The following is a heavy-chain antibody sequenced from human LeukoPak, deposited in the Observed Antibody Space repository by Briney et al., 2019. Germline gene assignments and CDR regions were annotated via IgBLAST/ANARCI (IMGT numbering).Heavy chain of an antibody. CDR2: ISYDGSNK. Sequence: GGSLRLSCAASGFTFSSYAMHWVRQAPGKGLEWVAIISYDGSNKYYADSVKGRFTISRDNSKNTLYLQMNSLRAEDTAVYYCAKDRLYYYDSSGYPYDAFDIWGQGTMVTVSS. CDR3: AKDRLYYYDSSGYPYDAFDI. D-gene: IGHD3-22*01. V-gene: IGHV3-30*04. CDR1: GFTFSSYA. J-gene: IGHJ3*02.